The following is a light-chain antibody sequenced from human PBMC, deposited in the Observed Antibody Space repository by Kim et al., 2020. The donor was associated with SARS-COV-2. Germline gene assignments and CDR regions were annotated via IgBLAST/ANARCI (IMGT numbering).Light chain of an antibody. CDR3: QQSFSTPWIS. V-gene: IGKV1-39*01. Sequence: IQMTQSPSSLAASVGDRITIACRASQSIGTRLNWYQQRPGKAPKLLIYGASSLQSGVPSRFSGAGSGTDFTLTISSLQPEDFATYYCQQSFSTPWISFGGGTKVDIK. J-gene: IGKJ4*01. CDR1: QSIGTR. CDR2: GAS.